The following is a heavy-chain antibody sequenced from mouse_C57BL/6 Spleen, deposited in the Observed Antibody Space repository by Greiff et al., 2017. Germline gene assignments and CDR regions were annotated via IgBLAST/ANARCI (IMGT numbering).Heavy chain of an antibody. CDR2: INYDGSST. V-gene: IGHV5-16*01. Sequence: EVMLVESEGGLVQPGSSMKLSCTASGFTFSDYYMAWVRQVPEKGLEWVANINYDGSSTYYLDSLKSRFIISTDNAKNILYLQRSSLKSEDTATYYCARDPLITTVVANWYCDVWGTGTTVTVSS. CDR3: ARDPLITTVVANWYCDV. D-gene: IGHD1-1*01. CDR1: GFTFSDYY. J-gene: IGHJ1*03.